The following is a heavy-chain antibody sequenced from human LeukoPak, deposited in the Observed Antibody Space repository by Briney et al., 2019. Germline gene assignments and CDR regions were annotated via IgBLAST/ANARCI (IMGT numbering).Heavy chain of an antibody. CDR2: IYTSGST. D-gene: IGHD2-15*01. Sequence: PSETLSLTCTVSGGSISSYYWGWIRQPAGKGLEWIGRIYTSGSTNYNPSLKSRVSISVDKSRNQFSLKLSSVTAADTAVYYCARDCTNTYCYSYYFDYWRQGTLATVSS. V-gene: IGHV4-4*07. J-gene: IGHJ4*02. CDR3: ARDCTNTYCYSYYFDY. CDR1: GGSISSYY.